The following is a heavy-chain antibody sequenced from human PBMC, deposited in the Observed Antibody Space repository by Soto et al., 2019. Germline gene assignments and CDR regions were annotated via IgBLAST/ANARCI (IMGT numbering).Heavy chain of an antibody. J-gene: IGHJ4*02. D-gene: IGHD4-17*01. V-gene: IGHV3-9*01. CDR1: GFTFDDYA. CDR2: ISWNSGSI. Sequence: EVQLVESGGGLVQPGRSLRLSCAASGFTFDDYAMHWVRQAPGKGLEWVSGISWNSGSIGYADSVKGRFTISRDNAKNSLYLQMNSLRAEDTAVYYCARDLGYGDELVFDYWGQGTLVTVSS. CDR3: ARDLGYGDELVFDY.